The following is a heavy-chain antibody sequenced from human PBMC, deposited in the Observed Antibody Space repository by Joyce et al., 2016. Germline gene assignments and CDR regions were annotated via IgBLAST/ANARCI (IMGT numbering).Heavy chain of an antibody. V-gene: IGHV1-3*01. CDR3: AAGMCGSNCYYFEY. D-gene: IGHD2-15*01. CDR2: FKAGDGNT. Sequence: QVQLVQSGAEVKKPGASVKVACKASGYTFTSYAIHWVRQDPGQRLEWMGWFKAGDGNTMYSQQFQGRVTFTRDTSASTAYMEVSSLRSEDAAVYYCAAGMCGSNCYYFEYWGQGTLVTVSS. J-gene: IGHJ4*02. CDR1: GYTFTSYA.